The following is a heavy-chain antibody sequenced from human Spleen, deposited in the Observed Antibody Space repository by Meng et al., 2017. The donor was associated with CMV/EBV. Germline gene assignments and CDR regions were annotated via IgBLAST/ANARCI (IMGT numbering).Heavy chain of an antibody. CDR3: ARDEGITIFGVVITTYGMDV. V-gene: IGHV3-48*03. J-gene: IGHJ6*02. Sequence: GGSLRLSCAASGFTFSSYEMNWVRQAPGKGLEWVSYISSSGSTIYYADSVKGRFTISRDNAKNSLYLQMNSLRAEDTAVYYCARDEGITIFGVVITTYGMDVWGQGTTVTVSS. CDR1: GFTFSSYE. D-gene: IGHD3-3*01. CDR2: ISSSGSTI.